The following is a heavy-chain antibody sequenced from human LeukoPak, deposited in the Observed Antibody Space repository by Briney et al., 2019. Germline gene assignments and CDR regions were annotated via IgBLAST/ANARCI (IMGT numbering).Heavy chain of an antibody. V-gene: IGHV1-46*01. CDR3: ARDNSVRDEAWWFNP. Sequence: ASVKVSCKASGGTFSSYAISWVRQAPGQGPEWMGVISPSGGSTTYAQKFQGRVTLTRDMSTSTDYLELGSLRSEDTAVYYCARDNSVRDEAWWFNPWGQGTLVTVSS. D-gene: IGHD5-24*01. CDR1: GGTFSSYA. J-gene: IGHJ5*02. CDR2: ISPSGGST.